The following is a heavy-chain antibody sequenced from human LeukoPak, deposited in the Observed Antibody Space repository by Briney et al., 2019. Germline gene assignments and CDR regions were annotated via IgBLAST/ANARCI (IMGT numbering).Heavy chain of an antibody. CDR1: GGSDSSGSYY. V-gene: IGHV4-61*01. Sequence: SGTLSLTCTVSGGSDSSGSYYWSWIRQPPGKGLEWIGYIYYSGSTNYNPSLKSRVTISVDTSKNQFSLKLSSVTAADTAVYYCARTYDSSGYEFDYWGQGTLVTVSS. D-gene: IGHD3-22*01. J-gene: IGHJ4*02. CDR2: IYYSGST. CDR3: ARTYDSSGYEFDY.